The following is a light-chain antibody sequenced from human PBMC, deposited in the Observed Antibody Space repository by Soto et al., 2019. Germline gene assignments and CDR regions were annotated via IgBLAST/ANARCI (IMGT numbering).Light chain of an antibody. V-gene: IGLV2-14*03. Sequence: QSVLTQPASVSGSPGQSITISCTGTSSDVGAYNYVSWYQQHPGKVPKLMIYDVSNRPSGVSNRFSGSKSGSTASLTISWLQAEDEADYFCSSYTTGSTLIFGGGTKVT. CDR3: SSYTTGSTLI. J-gene: IGLJ2*01. CDR2: DVS. CDR1: SSDVGAYNY.